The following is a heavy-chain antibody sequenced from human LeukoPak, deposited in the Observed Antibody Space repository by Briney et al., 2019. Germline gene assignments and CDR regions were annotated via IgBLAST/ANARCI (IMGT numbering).Heavy chain of an antibody. Sequence: SETLSLTCAVYGGSFSGYYWSWIRQPPGKGLEWIGEINHSGSTNYNPSLKSRVTISVDTSKNQFSLKLSSVTAADTAVYYCGRLEVAGTRHFDYWGQGTLVTVSS. CDR1: GGSFSGYY. V-gene: IGHV4-34*01. D-gene: IGHD6-19*01. J-gene: IGHJ4*02. CDR3: GRLEVAGTRHFDY. CDR2: INHSGST.